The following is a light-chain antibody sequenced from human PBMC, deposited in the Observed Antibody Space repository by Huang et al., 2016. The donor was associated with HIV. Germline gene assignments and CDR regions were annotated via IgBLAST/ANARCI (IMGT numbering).Light chain of an antibody. CDR3: QQRSNWPLFT. V-gene: IGKV3-11*01. CDR1: QSVSSS. Sequence: EIVLTQSPATLSLSPGERATLSCKASQSVSSSLAWYQQKPGQAPRLLIYDTSNRATGIPARFSGGESGTDFTLTISSLEPEDFAVYYCQQRSNWPLFTFGPGTKVDIK. CDR2: DTS. J-gene: IGKJ3*01.